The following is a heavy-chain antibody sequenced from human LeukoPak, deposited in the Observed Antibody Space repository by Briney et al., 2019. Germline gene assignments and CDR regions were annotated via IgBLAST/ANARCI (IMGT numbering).Heavy chain of an antibody. J-gene: IGHJ5*02. D-gene: IGHD5-24*01. CDR2: IYTGGRT. V-gene: IGHV3-53*01. CDR3: ARVEMATSSLDL. CDR1: ELTVSRDD. Sequence: GGSLRLSCTDSELTVSRDDMAWVRQAPGKGLECVSVIYTGGRTFYADSVRGGLTISRDISKNTVSLQMNSLKAEDTAVYFCARVEMATSSLDLWGQGTLVIVSS.